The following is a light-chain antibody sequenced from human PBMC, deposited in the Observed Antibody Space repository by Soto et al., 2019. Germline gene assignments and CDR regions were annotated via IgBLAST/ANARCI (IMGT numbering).Light chain of an antibody. Sequence: EIVLTQSPATLSLSPGDRATLSCRASQSVGNYLAWYQHKAGQPPRLLIYDASNRATGVPARFSGSGSGTDFTLTNSSLEPEDFALYYCQQRNKWPPIFTFGPGTKVDFK. CDR1: QSVGNY. CDR3: QQRNKWPPIFT. CDR2: DAS. J-gene: IGKJ3*01. V-gene: IGKV3-11*01.